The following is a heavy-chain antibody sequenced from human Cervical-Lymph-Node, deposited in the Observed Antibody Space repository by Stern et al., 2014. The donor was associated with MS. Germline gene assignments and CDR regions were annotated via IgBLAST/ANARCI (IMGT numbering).Heavy chain of an antibody. CDR3: ARGGSAYYYGMDV. CDR2: VSRTGDTI. Sequence: VQLVESGGGLVKPGESLRLSCAASGFTFSDHYMSWVRQAPGKGLEWISYVSRTGDTICYADSVKGRFTISRDNVKNSLYLQINSLRAEDAALYYCARGGSAYYYGMDVWGQGTAVTVSS. CDR1: GFTFSDHY. J-gene: IGHJ6*02. V-gene: IGHV3-11*01.